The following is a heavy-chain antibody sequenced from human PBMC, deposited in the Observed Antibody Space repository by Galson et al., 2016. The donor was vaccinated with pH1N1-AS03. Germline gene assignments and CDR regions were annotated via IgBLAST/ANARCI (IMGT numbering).Heavy chain of an antibody. J-gene: IGHJ4*02. CDR1: GFPFSGYS. CDR2: ISTTSSSI. Sequence: SLRLSCAASGFPFSGYSMNWVRQAPGKGLEWVSFISTTSSSIYYADTVKGRFTISRDNAKNSLFLQMNSLRDEDTAVYYCARDGTPQGISVAGSFDFGGQGPLFPVS. V-gene: IGHV3-21*01. CDR3: ARDGTPQGISVAGSFDF. D-gene: IGHD6-19*01.